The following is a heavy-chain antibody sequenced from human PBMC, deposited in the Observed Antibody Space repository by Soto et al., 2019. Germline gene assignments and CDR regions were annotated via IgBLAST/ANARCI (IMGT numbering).Heavy chain of an antibody. CDR3: AKEGDPHTLDYGDYHDAFDI. V-gene: IGHV3-23*01. CDR2: ISGSGGST. Sequence: GGSLRLSCAASGFTFSSYAMSWVRQAPGKGLEWVSAISGSGGSTYYADSVKGRFTISRDNSKNTRYLQMNSLRAEDTAVYYCAKEGDPHTLDYGDYHDAFDIWGQGTMVTVSS. CDR1: GFTFSSYA. J-gene: IGHJ3*02. D-gene: IGHD4-17*01.